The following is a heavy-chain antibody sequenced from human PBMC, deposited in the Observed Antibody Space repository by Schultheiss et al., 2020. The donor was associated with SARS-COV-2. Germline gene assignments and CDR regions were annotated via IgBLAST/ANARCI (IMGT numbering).Heavy chain of an antibody. V-gene: IGHV1-24*01. D-gene: IGHD6-13*01. CDR2: FDPEDCET. Sequence: ASVKVSCKVSGYTLTELSMHWVRQAPGKGLEWMGGFDPEDCETIYAQKFQGRVTMTEDTSTDTAYMELSSLRSEDTAVYYCATDYPYSSSWYYYWVQGTEDSGSS. CDR1: GYTLTELS. CDR3: ATDYPYSSSWYYY. J-gene: IGHJ4*02.